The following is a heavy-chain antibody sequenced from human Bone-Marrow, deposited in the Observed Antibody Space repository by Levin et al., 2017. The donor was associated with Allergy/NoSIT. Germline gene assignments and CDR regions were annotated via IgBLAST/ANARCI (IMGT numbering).Heavy chain of an antibody. Sequence: GSLRLSCTVSSGSISNYYWNWIRQSPGKGLEWIGYVYYSGRASYNPSLKSRVTISVDTSRNQISLRLNSVTAADTAVYYCAREGEDSSGWSGFFDFWGQGRLVTVSS. CDR3: AREGEDSSGWSGFFDF. V-gene: IGHV4-59*01. CDR2: VYYSGRA. CDR1: SGSISNYY. J-gene: IGHJ4*02. D-gene: IGHD6-19*01.